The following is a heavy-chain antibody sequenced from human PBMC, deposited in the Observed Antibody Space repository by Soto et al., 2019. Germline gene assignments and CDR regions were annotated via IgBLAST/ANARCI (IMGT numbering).Heavy chain of an antibody. CDR1: GFTFSIYA. CDR2: ISYSGSST. J-gene: IGHJ4*02. V-gene: IGHV3-23*01. D-gene: IGHD2-2*02. Sequence: EVQLLESGGGLVQPGESLKLSCAASGFTFSIYAMSWVRQAPGKGLEWVSGISYSGSSTYYADSVKGRFTISRDNSKNTLYLEWSSLRGEETAIYYCAKCAGDTATSCYRGIDYWGRGTLVTVSS. CDR3: AKCAGDTATSCYRGIDY.